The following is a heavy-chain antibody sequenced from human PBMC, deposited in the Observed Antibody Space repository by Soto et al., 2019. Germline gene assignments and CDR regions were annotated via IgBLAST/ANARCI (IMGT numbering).Heavy chain of an antibody. Sequence: GGSLRLSCAASGFTFNAFAMAWVRQTPGKGLEYVSSISTNGGSTHYADSVKGRFTISRDNSKNTQYLQMSSLRADDTAAYYCVKGEYYYDSSGYYPFDYWGQGTLVTVSS. CDR3: VKGEYYYDSSGYYPFDY. D-gene: IGHD3-22*01. CDR1: GFTFNAFA. V-gene: IGHV3-64D*06. CDR2: ISTNGGST. J-gene: IGHJ4*02.